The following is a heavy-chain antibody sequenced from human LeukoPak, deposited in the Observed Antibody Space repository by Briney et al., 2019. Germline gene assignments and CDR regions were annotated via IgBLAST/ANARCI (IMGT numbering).Heavy chain of an antibody. V-gene: IGHV4-34*01. Sequence: SETLSLTCAVYGGSFSDYYWSWTSQPPGKGLEWIGEIHPSGSTSYNPSLKTRVTISVDTSKNQFSLKLSSVTAADTAVYYCARRGYSYGLWGQGALVSVSS. CDR2: IHPSGST. CDR3: ARRGYSYGL. J-gene: IGHJ4*02. D-gene: IGHD5-18*01. CDR1: GGSFSDYY.